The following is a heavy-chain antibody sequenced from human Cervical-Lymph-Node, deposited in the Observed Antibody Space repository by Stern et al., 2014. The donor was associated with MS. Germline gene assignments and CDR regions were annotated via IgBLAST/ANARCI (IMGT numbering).Heavy chain of an antibody. Sequence: MQLVQSGAEVKKPGESLKISCKGSGYSFTANWIAWVRQMPGKGLEWMGIIYPGDSDSRYSPPVQGQITISADKSISTAYLQWSSLKASDTAMYYCARDYGDYAFDYWGQGTLVTVSS. J-gene: IGHJ4*02. CDR3: ARDYGDYAFDY. V-gene: IGHV5-51*01. CDR1: GYSFTANW. D-gene: IGHD4-17*01. CDR2: IYPGDSDS.